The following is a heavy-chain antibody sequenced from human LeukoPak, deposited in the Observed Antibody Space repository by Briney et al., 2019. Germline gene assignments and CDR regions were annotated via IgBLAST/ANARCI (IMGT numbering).Heavy chain of an antibody. V-gene: IGHV4-61*02. CDR1: GGSLSRGSSY. J-gene: IGHJ3*01. Sequence: PSETLCLTCTVSGGSLSRGSSYWSWIRQPAGKGLEWIGRIFTDGSIKYNPSLKSRVSISVDTSKNQFSLKVNSLTAADTAVYYCASSAWDFVAFGVWG. CDR3: ASSAWDFVAFGV. D-gene: IGHD1-26*01. CDR2: IFTDGSI.